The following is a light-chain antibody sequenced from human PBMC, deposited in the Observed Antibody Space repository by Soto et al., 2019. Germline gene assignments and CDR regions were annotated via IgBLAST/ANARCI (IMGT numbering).Light chain of an antibody. V-gene: IGKV3-20*01. Sequence: EIVLTQSPGTLSLSPGERATLSCRASQSVSSSYLAWYQQKPGQAPRLLIYGASSRATGIPDRFSGSGSGTDFPLTISRLEPDDFAVYYCQQYGSSPRITFGQGTRLEIK. CDR3: QQYGSSPRIT. J-gene: IGKJ5*01. CDR2: GAS. CDR1: QSVSSSY.